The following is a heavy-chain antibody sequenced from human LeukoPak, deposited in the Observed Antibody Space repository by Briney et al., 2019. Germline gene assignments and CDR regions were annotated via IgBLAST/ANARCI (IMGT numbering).Heavy chain of an antibody. CDR2: FYYSGNT. D-gene: IGHD1-26*01. V-gene: IGHV4-39*01. CDR1: GGSISSSSYY. Sequence: SETLSLTCTVSGGSISSSSYYWGWIRQPPGKGLEWIGSFYYSGNTYYNPSLKSRVTISVDTSRYQFSLKLSSVTAADTAVYYCARFGGTYYGDFDYWGQGTLVTVSS. CDR3: ARFGGTYYGDFDY. J-gene: IGHJ4*02.